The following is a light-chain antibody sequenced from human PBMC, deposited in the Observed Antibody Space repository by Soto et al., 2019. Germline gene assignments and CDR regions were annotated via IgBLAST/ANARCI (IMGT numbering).Light chain of an antibody. J-gene: IGKJ4*01. CDR3: QQSNSFPLT. Sequence: DIQMTQSPSSVSAAVGDRVTITCRASQGINKWLAWYQQKPGKAPQLLISAASTLRSGVASRFSRCGSATDFILTFSYLQPEDFATYFCQQSNSFPLTFGRGTRVES. V-gene: IGKV1-12*01. CDR2: AAS. CDR1: QGINKW.